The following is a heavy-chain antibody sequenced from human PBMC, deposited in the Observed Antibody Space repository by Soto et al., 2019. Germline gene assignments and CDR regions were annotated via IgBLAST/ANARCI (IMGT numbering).Heavy chain of an antibody. CDR1: SISVRGCTYY. J-gene: IGHJ6*02. CDR3: ASGEIGDRSRGVLTVDYYYGMDV. D-gene: IGHD2-8*02. CDR2: VHDGGNT. Sequence: PSETLSLTCAVSSISVRGCTYYWSWIRQASGQGLEWIGYVHDGGNTKYNPSLKKRVTISIDTSKNQFSLKLTSVTAADTGIYYCASGEIGDRSRGVLTVDYYYGMDVWGQGTTVTV. V-gene: IGHV4-61*01.